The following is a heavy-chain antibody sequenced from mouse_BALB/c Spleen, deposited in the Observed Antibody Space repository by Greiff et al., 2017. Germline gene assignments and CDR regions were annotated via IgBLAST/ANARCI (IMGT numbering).Heavy chain of an antibody. D-gene: IGHD1-1*01. CDR2: ISYSGST. V-gene: IGHV3-2*02. CDR1: GYSITSDYA. Sequence: EVKLMESGPGLVKPSQSLSLTCTVTGYSITSDYAWNWIRQFPGNKLEWMGYISYSGSTSYNPSLKSRISITRDTSKNQFFLQLNSVTTEDTATYYCASRYYYGSSYYAMDYWGQGTSVTVSS. CDR3: ASRYYYGSSYYAMDY. J-gene: IGHJ4*01.